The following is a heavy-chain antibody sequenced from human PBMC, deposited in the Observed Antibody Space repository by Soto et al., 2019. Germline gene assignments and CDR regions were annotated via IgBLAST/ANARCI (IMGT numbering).Heavy chain of an antibody. D-gene: IGHD2-15*01. CDR3: ASPYCSGGSCYLTEYFQH. V-gene: IGHV3-30*03. J-gene: IGHJ1*01. Sequence: QVQLVESGGGVVQPGRSLRLSCAASGFSFSYYAMHWVRQAPGKGLEWVAVIAYDASKKYYADSVKGRFTISRDNSKNTVYLQMNSLRDEDTAVYYCASPYCSGGSCYLTEYFQHWCQGTLVTVSS. CDR1: GFSFSYYA. CDR2: IAYDASKK.